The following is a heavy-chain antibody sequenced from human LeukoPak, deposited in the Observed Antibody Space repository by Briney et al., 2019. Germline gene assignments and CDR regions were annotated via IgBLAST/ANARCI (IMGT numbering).Heavy chain of an antibody. CDR3: ARRVISEFSIDKGNWLDP. D-gene: IGHD3-3*02. Sequence: SETLSLTCSVSGDSISNYYWNWIRQSPGKGLEWIGYILSSGSTHHNPSLASRISLSMDPSKNQFSLKLSSVTAADTAVYYCARRVISEFSIDKGNWLDPWGQGTLVTVSS. CDR2: ILSSGST. CDR1: GDSISNYY. J-gene: IGHJ5*02. V-gene: IGHV4-4*09.